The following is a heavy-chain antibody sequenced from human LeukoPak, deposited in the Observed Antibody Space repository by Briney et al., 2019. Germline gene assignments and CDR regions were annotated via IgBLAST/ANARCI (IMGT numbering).Heavy chain of an antibody. Sequence: GESLKISCKGSGYSFTSYWIGWVRQMPGKGLEWMGIIYPGDSDTRYSPSFQGQVTISADKSISTAYLQGSSLKASDTAMYYCARDCCSSTSWQYGMDVWGQGTTVTVSS. D-gene: IGHD2-2*01. CDR1: GYSFTSYW. V-gene: IGHV5-51*01. CDR3: ARDCCSSTSWQYGMDV. J-gene: IGHJ6*02. CDR2: IYPGDSDT.